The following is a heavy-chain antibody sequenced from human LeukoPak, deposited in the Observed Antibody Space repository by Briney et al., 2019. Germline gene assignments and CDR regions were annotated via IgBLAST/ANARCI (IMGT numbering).Heavy chain of an antibody. CDR1: GFTVSSNY. V-gene: IGHV3-7*01. CDR3: ARFSPYYDFWSGFDAFDI. D-gene: IGHD3-3*01. CDR2: IKQDGSEK. Sequence: GGSLRLSCAASGFTVSSNYMSWVRQAPGKGLEWVANIKQDGSEKYYVDSAKGRFTISRDNAKNSLYLQMNSLRAEDTAVYYCARFSPYYDFWSGFDAFDIWGQGTMVTVSS. J-gene: IGHJ3*02.